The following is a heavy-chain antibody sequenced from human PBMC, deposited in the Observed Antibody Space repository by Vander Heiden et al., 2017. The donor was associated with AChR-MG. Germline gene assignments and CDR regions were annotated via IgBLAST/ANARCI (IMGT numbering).Heavy chain of an antibody. V-gene: IGHV3-23*01. CDR1: GFTFSSYA. CDR2: IIGSGDST. D-gene: IGHD2-15*01. Sequence: EVQLLESGGGLVQPGGSLRLSCAASGFTFSSYAMNWVRQAPGKRLEWVSSIIGSGDSTYHADSVKGRFTISRDNSKNTVYLQMNSLRAEDTAVYYCAKGSGGYCSGVKCYSFDYWGQGTLVTVSS. J-gene: IGHJ4*02. CDR3: AKGSGGYCSGVKCYSFDY.